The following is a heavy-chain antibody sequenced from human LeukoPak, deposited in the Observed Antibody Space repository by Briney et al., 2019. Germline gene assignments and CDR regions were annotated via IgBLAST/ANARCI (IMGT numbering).Heavy chain of an antibody. CDR3: ARGVDSSGYYPLYYFDY. J-gene: IGHJ4*02. CDR1: GGSISSGGYY. V-gene: IGHV4-31*03. Sequence: SETLSLTCTVSGGSISSGGYYWSWIRQHPGKGLEWIGCIYYSGSTYYNPSLKSRVTISVDTSKNQFSLKLSSVTAADTAVYYCARGVDSSGYYPLYYFDYWGQGTLVTVSS. D-gene: IGHD3-22*01. CDR2: IYYSGST.